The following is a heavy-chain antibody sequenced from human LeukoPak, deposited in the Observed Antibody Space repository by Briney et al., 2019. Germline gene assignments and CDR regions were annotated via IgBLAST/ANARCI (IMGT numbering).Heavy chain of an antibody. CDR1: GFTFSSYA. Sequence: GGSLRLSCAASGFTFSSYAVSWIRQAPGKGLEWVSPISGSGSSTYYADSVKGRFTISRDNFENTLYLQMNSLRAEDTAVYYCAKGVAVASPYYFDYWGQGTLVTVSS. V-gene: IGHV3-23*01. D-gene: IGHD6-19*01. CDR3: AKGVAVASPYYFDY. CDR2: ISGSGSST. J-gene: IGHJ4*02.